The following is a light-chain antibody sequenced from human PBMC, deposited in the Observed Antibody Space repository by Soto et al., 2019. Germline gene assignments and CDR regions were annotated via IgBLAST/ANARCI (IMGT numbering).Light chain of an antibody. Sequence: QSALTQPRSVSESPGQSVAISCTGTSSDIGGYNYVSWYQQHPGKAPKLMIYDVSQRPSGVPDRFSGSKSGNTASLTISGLQAEDEADYYCCSYVGSYTWVFGGGTKLTVL. CDR1: SSDIGGYNY. J-gene: IGLJ3*02. CDR2: DVS. CDR3: CSYVGSYTWV. V-gene: IGLV2-11*01.